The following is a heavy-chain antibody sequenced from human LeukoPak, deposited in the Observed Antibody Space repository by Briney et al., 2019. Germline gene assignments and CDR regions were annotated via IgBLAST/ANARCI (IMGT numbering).Heavy chain of an antibody. CDR1: GFTFGGFA. D-gene: IGHD4-23*01. V-gene: IGHV3-9*01. CDR3: AKDIFFGGLLGPEFDP. J-gene: IGHJ5*02. Sequence: GGSLRLSCFSSGFTFGGFAMAWVRQGPGEGLEWVSGFCWNSGSIGYADSVKGRFTISRDNAKNSLYLQMNSLRAEDTALYYCAKDIFFGGLLGPEFDPWGQGTLVTVSS. CDR2: FCWNSGSI.